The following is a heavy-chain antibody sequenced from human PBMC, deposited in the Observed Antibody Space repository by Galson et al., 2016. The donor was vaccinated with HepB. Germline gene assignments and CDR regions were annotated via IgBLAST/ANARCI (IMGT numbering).Heavy chain of an antibody. CDR1: GDSVSSNSAA. J-gene: IGHJ4*02. D-gene: IGHD3-10*01. V-gene: IGHV6-1*01. CDR2: TYYRSNWFT. Sequence: CAISGDSVSSNSAAWNWIRQSPSRGLEWLGRTYYRSNWFTDYAVSVQSRITINPDTSKNQFSLQLNSVTPEDTAVYYCARDLGEDLYYFDYWGQGALVTVSS. CDR3: ARDLGEDLYYFDY.